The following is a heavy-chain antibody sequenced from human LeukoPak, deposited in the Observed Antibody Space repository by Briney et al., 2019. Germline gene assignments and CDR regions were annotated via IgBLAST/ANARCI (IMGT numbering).Heavy chain of an antibody. CDR3: ARTTTITVPFDY. J-gene: IGHJ4*02. CDR2: IKQDGSEQ. D-gene: IGHD4-11*01. CDR1: GFTFSSYS. V-gene: IGHV3-7*01. Sequence: GGSLRLSCTASGFTFSSYSMNWVRQAPGKGLEWVANIKQDGSEQYYVDSVKGRFTISRDNAKNSLYLQMNSLRAEDTAVYYCARTTTITVPFDYWGQGTLVTVSS.